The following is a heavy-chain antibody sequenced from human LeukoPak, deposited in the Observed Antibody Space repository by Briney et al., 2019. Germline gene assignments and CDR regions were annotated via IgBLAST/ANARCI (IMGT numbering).Heavy chain of an antibody. CDR3: ASRSGTTPYYFDY. D-gene: IGHD4-17*01. J-gene: IGHJ4*02. V-gene: IGHV1-18*01. CDR2: IAPHNGNT. Sequence: ASVKVSCKVSGYTFTSYGLSWMRQAPGHGLEWMGWIAPHNGNTNYAQKLQGRVTMTTDTSTSTAYMELRSLRSDDTAVYYCASRSGTTPYYFDYWGQGTLVTVAS. CDR1: GYTFTSYG.